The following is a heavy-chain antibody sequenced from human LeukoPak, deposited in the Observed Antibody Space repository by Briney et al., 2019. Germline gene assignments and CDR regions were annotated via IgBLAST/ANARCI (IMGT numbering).Heavy chain of an antibody. Sequence: ASVKVSCKASGDTFNGYYIHWVRQSPGQGLEWMGWINPNSGGTNYAQKFQGRVTMTRDTSINTAYMELSSLTSDDTAVYYCARGGAGLDYWGQGTLVTVSS. V-gene: IGHV1-2*02. CDR2: INPNSGGT. CDR1: GDTFNGYY. J-gene: IGHJ4*02. CDR3: ARGGAGLDY. D-gene: IGHD6-19*01.